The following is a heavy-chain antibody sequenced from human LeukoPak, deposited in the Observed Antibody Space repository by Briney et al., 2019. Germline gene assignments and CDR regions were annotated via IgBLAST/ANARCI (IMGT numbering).Heavy chain of an antibody. Sequence: GAPRISFAAPGINLSSYSMSWVRQAPGKGVEWVSSICFSGTTTYYADSVKGRFTVSRDNSKNTLYLQMDGLRAEDTAVYYCARDPTELQLLSYYFDYWGQGTLVAVSS. CDR3: ARDPTELQLLSYYFDY. J-gene: IGHJ4*02. V-gene: IGHV3-23*01. CDR2: ICFSGTTT. D-gene: IGHD2-2*01. CDR1: GINLSSYS.